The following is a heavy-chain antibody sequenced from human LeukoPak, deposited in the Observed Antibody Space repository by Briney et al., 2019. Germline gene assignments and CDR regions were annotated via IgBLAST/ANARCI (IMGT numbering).Heavy chain of an antibody. CDR1: GFTFSSYG. V-gene: IGHV3-33*01. CDR2: IWYDGSNK. D-gene: IGHD6-13*01. CDR3: ARTTYSSPCGFDL. J-gene: IGHJ5*02. Sequence: GGSLRLSCAASGFTFSSYGMHWVRQAPGKGLEWVAVIWYDGSNKYYADSVKGRFTISRDNSKNTLYLQMNSLRAEDTAVYYCARTTYSSPCGFDLWGQGTLVTVSS.